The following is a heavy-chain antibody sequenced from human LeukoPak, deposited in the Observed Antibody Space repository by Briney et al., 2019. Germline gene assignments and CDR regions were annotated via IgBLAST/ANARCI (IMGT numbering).Heavy chain of an antibody. CDR3: ARGGHFTNGWCWYFDL. V-gene: IGHV4-61*01. J-gene: IGHJ2*01. CDR2: IYYSGST. CDR1: GGSISRGTYY. Sequence: PSETLSLTCTVSGGSISRGTYYWSWIRQHPGKGLEWIGYIYYSGSTNYNPSLMSRVTISGDPSKNQFSLKLTSVTAADTAVYYCARGGHFTNGWCWYFDLWGRGTLVTVSS. D-gene: IGHD2-8*01.